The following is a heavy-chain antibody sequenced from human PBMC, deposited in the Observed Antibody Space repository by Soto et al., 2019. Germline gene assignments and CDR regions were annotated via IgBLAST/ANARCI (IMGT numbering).Heavy chain of an antibody. CDR1: GFTFSSYA. CDR2: ISGSGGST. CDR3: AKVRRITMIVVVIPDWYFDL. V-gene: IGHV3-23*01. J-gene: IGHJ2*01. D-gene: IGHD3-22*01. Sequence: GGSLRLSCAASGFTFSSYAMSWVRQAPGKGLEWVSAISGSGGSTYYADSVKGRFTISRDNSKNTLYLQMNSLRAEDTAVYYCAKVRRITMIVVVIPDWYFDLWGRGTLVTVSS.